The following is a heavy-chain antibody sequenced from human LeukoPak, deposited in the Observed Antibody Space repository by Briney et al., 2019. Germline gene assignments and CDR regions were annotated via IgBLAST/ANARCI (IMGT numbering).Heavy chain of an antibody. Sequence: GGSLRLSCAASGFTFSSYSMNWVRQAPGKGLEWVSSISSSSSYIYYADSVKGRFTISRDNSKNTLYLQMNSLRAEDTAVYYCARDLYSSGFNDAFDIWGQGTMVTVSS. D-gene: IGHD6-19*01. CDR1: GFTFSSYS. J-gene: IGHJ3*02. CDR2: ISSSSSYI. CDR3: ARDLYSSGFNDAFDI. V-gene: IGHV3-21*01.